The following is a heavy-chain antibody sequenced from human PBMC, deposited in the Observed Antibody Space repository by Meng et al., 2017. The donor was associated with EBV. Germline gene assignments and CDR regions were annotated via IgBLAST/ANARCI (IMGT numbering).Heavy chain of an antibody. J-gene: IGHJ4*02. CDR3: ASESGRGFTPDY. D-gene: IGHD3-10*01. V-gene: IGHV1-69*01. CDR1: GGTFRSDA. Sequence: QVQWQQAGVEVKKPGSTVKVSCMTSGGTFRSDAVSWGRQAPGQGLEWMGGLIPMSGAPHYAQKFKDRVTIIADESTSTHSMELNNLRFEDTAMYYCASESGRGFTPDYWGQGTLVTVSS. CDR2: LIPMSGAP.